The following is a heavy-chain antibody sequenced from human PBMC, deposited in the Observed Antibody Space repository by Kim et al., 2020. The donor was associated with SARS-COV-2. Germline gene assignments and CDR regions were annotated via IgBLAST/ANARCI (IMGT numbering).Heavy chain of an antibody. CDR3: ASLLSGSLGY. Sequence: GGYLRLSCAASGFTVSSNYMSWVRQAPGTGLEWVSVIYCGGSTYYADSVKGRFTISRHNSKNTLYLQMNSLRAEDTAVYYCASLLSGSLGYWGQGTLVTVSS. CDR2: IYCGGST. D-gene: IGHD1-26*01. CDR1: GFTVSSNY. V-gene: IGHV3-53*04. J-gene: IGHJ4*02.